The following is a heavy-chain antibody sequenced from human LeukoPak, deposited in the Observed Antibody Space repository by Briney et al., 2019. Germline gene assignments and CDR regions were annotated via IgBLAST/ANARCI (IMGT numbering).Heavy chain of an antibody. CDR3: ARDSAIVVVPAGMGRFDP. J-gene: IGHJ5*02. CDR2: ISAYNGNT. CDR1: GYTFTSYG. Sequence: GASVKVSCKASGYTFTSYGISWVRQAPGQGLEWMGWISAYNGNTNYAQKLQGRGTMTTDTSTSTAYMELRSLRSDDTAVYYCARDSAIVVVPAGMGRFDPWGQGTLVTVSS. D-gene: IGHD2-2*01. V-gene: IGHV1-18*01.